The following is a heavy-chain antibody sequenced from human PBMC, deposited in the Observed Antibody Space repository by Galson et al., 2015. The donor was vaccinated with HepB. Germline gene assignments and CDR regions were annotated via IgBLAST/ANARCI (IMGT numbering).Heavy chain of an antibody. V-gene: IGHV1-2*02. Sequence: SVKVSCKASGYTFTGYYMHWVRQAPGQGLEWMGWINPNSGGTNYAQKFQGRVTMTRDTSISTAYMELSRLRSDDTAVYYCARGLVAIAAAGTHNWFDPWGQGTLVTVSS. CDR3: ARGLVAIAAAGTHNWFDP. J-gene: IGHJ5*02. D-gene: IGHD6-13*01. CDR2: INPNSGGT. CDR1: GYTFTGYY.